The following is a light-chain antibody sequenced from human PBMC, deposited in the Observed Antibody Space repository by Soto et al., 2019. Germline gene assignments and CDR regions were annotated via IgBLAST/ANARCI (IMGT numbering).Light chain of an antibody. Sequence: QSVLTQPPSASGTPGQRVTISCSGSNSNIGRNSVNWYHQLPGTAPKLLIYRDNQRPSGVPDRFSGSKSGTSASLAISGLQSEDEADYYCAVWDDSLYGFVFGTGTKLTVL. CDR1: NSNIGRNS. CDR2: RDN. J-gene: IGLJ1*01. CDR3: AVWDDSLYGFV. V-gene: IGLV1-44*01.